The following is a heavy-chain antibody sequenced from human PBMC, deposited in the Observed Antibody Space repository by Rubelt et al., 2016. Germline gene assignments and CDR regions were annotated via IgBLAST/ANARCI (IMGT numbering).Heavy chain of an antibody. Sequence: QLQLQQSGPGLVKASETLSLTCTISAGSISTFYWSWIRQPPGKGLEWIGNLSNGGSTNYNPSLKSRVTMSVDTSKNQVSRTLTSVHAADTAVYYCAREEGWQQPIGYWGQGALVTVSS. J-gene: IGHJ4*01. CDR3: AREEGWQQPIGY. D-gene: IGHD6-13*01. CDR1: AGSISTFY. V-gene: IGHV4-59*01. CDR2: LSNGGST.